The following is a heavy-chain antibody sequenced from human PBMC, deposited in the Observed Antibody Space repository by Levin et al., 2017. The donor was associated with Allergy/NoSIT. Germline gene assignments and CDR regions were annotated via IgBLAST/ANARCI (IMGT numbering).Heavy chain of an antibody. CDR2: IIPIFGTA. CDR3: ARLFMVYATAYNWFDP. CDR1: GGTFSSYA. D-gene: IGHD2-8*01. J-gene: IGHJ5*02. Sequence: KISCKASGGTFSSYAISWVRQAPGQGLEWMGGIIPIFGTANYAQKFQGRVTITADESTSTAYMELSSLRSEDTAVYYCARLFMVYATAYNWFDPWGQGTLVTVSS. V-gene: IGHV1-69*01.